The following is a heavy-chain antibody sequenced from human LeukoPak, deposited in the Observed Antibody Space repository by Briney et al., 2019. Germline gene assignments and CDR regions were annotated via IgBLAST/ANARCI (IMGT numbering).Heavy chain of an antibody. D-gene: IGHD6-13*01. CDR1: GFTFSSYS. CDR2: ISSSSSYI. CDR3: ARGPAAAGTLGYFDL. V-gene: IGHV3-21*01. J-gene: IGHJ2*01. Sequence: GGSLRLSCAASGFTFSSYSMNWVRQAPGKGLEWVSSISSSSSYIYYADSVKGRFTISRDNAKNSLYLQMNGLRAEDTAVYYCARGPAAAGTLGYFDLWGRGTLVTVSS.